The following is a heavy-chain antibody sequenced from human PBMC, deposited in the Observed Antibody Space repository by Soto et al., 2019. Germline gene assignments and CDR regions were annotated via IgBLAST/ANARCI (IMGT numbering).Heavy chain of an antibody. CDR3: ARSPRDWFDP. CDR2: IYYSGTT. D-gene: IGHD6-6*01. CDR1: GGSISSGGYY. V-gene: IGHV4-31*03. Sequence: SETLSLTCTVSGGSISSGGYYWSWIRQHPGKGLEWIGYIYYSGTTYSSNPSLKSRVTISVDTSKNQFSLKLTSVTAADTAVYYCARSPRDWFDPWGQGTLVTVSS. J-gene: IGHJ5*02.